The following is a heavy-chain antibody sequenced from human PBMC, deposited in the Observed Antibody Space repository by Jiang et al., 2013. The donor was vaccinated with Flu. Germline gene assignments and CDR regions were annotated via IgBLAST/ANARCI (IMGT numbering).Heavy chain of an antibody. Sequence: VKPSQTLSLTCSVSGDSISSGAYYWNWIRQRPGKGLEWIGYIYHSGSTDYNPSLKSLVTISIDTSKNQFSLKLTSVTAADTAVYYCARSTYYYDTASNRRTPYYFDYWGQGALVTVSS. CDR3: ARSTYYYDTASNRRTPYYFDY. J-gene: IGHJ4*02. D-gene: IGHD3-22*01. V-gene: IGHV4-31*01. CDR2: IYHSGST. CDR1: GDSISSGAYY.